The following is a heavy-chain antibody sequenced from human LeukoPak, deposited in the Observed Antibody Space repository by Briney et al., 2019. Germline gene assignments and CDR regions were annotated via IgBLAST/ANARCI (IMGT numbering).Heavy chain of an antibody. CDR1: GYTFTGYN. CDR3: ARDQWLRFTFDY. Sequence: ASVKVSCKASGYTFTGYNMHWVRQAPGQGLQWMGWINPNSGGTNYAQKFQGRVTMTRDTSISTAYMELSRLRSDDTAVYYCARDQWLRFTFDYWGQGTLVTVSS. D-gene: IGHD5-12*01. V-gene: IGHV1-2*02. J-gene: IGHJ4*02. CDR2: INPNSGGT.